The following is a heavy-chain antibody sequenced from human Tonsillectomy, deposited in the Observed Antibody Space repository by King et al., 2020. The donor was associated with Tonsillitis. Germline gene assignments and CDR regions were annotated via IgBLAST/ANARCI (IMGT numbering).Heavy chain of an antibody. Sequence: VQLVESGGGLVKPGGSLRLSCAASGCIFRTYTMNWVRQAPGKGLEWVSSIWSTSSYIYYADSVKGRFTISRNNARSSLYLQMDSLSAEDTAVYYCARDSMEMDTLPFDSWGQGTLVTVSS. CDR1: GCIFRTYT. CDR2: IWSTSSYI. J-gene: IGHJ4*02. V-gene: IGHV3-21*01. CDR3: ARDSMEMDTLPFDS. D-gene: IGHD5-24*01.